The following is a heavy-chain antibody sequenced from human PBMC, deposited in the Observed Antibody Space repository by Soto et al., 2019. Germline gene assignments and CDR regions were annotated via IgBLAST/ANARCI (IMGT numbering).Heavy chain of an antibody. J-gene: IGHJ3*01. V-gene: IGHV3-74*01. CDR2: INTDESDT. D-gene: IGHD3-3*01. CDR1: GFTFSAYW. Sequence: EVQLVESGGGLVQPGGSLRLSCAASGFTFSAYWMHWVRHAPGKGLVWVSHINTDESDTNYADSVKGRFTISRDNTKNTLHLQMNSLRVEDTAVYYCTRDLPYYDFWSGYNYDAFDVWGQGTMVTVSS. CDR3: TRDLPYYDFWSGYNYDAFDV.